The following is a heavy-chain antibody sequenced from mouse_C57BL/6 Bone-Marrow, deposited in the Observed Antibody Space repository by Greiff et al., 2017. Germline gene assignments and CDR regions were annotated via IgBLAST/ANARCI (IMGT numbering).Heavy chain of an antibody. Sequence: QVQLQQPGAELVMPGASVKLSCKASGYTFTSYWMHWVKQRPGQGLEWIGEIDPSDSYTNYNQKFKGKSTLTVDKSSSTAYMQLSSLTSEDSAVYYCASQDYDGLDYWGQGTTLTVSS. CDR3: ASQDYDGLDY. CDR1: GYTFTSYW. V-gene: IGHV1-69*01. J-gene: IGHJ2*01. D-gene: IGHD2-4*01. CDR2: IDPSDSYT.